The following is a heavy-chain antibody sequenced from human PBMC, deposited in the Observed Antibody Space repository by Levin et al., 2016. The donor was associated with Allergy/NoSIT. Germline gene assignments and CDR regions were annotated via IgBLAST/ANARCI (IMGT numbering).Heavy chain of an antibody. CDR3: ARFEGSSWAYNWFDP. D-gene: IGHD6-13*01. V-gene: IGHV1-18*04. Sequence: ASVKVSCKASGYTFTSYGISWVRQAPGQGLEWMGWISAYNGNTNYAQKLQGRVTMTTDTSTSTAYMELRSLRSDDTAVYYCARFEGSSWAYNWFDPWGQGTLVTVSS. CDR1: GYTFTSYG. J-gene: IGHJ5*02. CDR2: ISAYNGNT.